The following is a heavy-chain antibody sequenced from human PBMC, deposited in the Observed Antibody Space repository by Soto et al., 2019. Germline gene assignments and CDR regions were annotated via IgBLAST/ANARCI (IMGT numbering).Heavy chain of an antibody. D-gene: IGHD3-3*01. Sequence: SKTLSLNCAYYVGSFIGYYWSRIRQSPGKGLEWIGEINHSGSTNYNPSLKSRVTISVDTSKNQFSLKLSSVTAADTAVYYCARAPYYDFCSGYYTRSDYYYYGMAVWGQGSTLT. CDR2: INHSGST. J-gene: IGHJ6*02. CDR3: ARAPYYDFCSGYYTRSDYYYYGMAV. V-gene: IGHV4-34*01. CDR1: VGSFIGYY.